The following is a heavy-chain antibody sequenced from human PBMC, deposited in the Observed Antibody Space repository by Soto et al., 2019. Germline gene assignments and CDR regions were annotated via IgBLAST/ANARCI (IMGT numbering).Heavy chain of an antibody. V-gene: IGHV1-8*01. CDR3: ARMASFGTLNWFDP. J-gene: IGHJ5*02. CDR1: GYTFTNYD. CDR2: LNPGSGDT. D-gene: IGHD3-16*01. Sequence: QVQLVQSGAEIRKPGASVRVSCKASGYTFTNYDVNWVRQVPGQGLEWMGWLNPGSGDTGYAQKFQGRVTMTRNNSIGTAYMELSSLRSGDTAIYYCARMASFGTLNWFDPWGQGTLVTVSS.